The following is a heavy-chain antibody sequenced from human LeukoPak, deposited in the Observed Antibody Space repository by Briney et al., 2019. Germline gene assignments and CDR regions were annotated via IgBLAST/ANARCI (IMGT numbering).Heavy chain of an antibody. J-gene: IGHJ4*02. V-gene: IGHV3-48*03. CDR3: ARSARLMKGVVEVTALDD. CDR1: GFTFSSYE. Sequence: GGSLRLSCAASGFTFSSYEMNWVRQAPGKGLEWVSYISSSGSTIYYADSVKGRFTIARDNAKNSVYLEMNSLRADDTAVYYCARSARLMKGVVEVTALDDWGQGTLVTVSS. D-gene: IGHD3-3*01. CDR2: ISSSGSTI.